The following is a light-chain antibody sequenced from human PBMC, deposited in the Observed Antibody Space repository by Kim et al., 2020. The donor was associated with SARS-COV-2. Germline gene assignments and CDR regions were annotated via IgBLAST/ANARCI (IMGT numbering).Light chain of an antibody. CDR3: QQYSKWPLT. CDR2: GAS. V-gene: IGKV3-15*01. Sequence: VSPGESATLSCRASQSVISNLALYQQKPGQPPRLLIYGASTRATGIPARFSGSGSGTEFTLTISNLQSEDFAVYHCQQYSKWPLTFGGGTKVDIK. J-gene: IGKJ4*01. CDR1: QSVISN.